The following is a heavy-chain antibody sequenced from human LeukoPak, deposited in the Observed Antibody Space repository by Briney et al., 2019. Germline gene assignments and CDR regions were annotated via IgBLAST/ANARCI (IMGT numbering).Heavy chain of an antibody. CDR1: GFTFSSYG. CDR3: ATTVAVAGGFDY. Sequence: GGSLRLSCAASGFTFSSYGMHWVRQAPGKGLGWVAVIWYDGSNKYYADSVKGRYTISRDNSKNTLYLQMNSLRAEDTAVYYCATTVAVAGGFDYWGQGTLVTVSS. D-gene: IGHD6-19*01. CDR2: IWYDGSNK. V-gene: IGHV3-33*01. J-gene: IGHJ4*02.